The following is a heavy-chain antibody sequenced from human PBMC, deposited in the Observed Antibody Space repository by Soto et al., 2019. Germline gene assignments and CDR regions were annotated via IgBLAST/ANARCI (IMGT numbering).Heavy chain of an antibody. J-gene: IGHJ4*02. CDR2: ISAHNGNT. V-gene: IGHV1-18*01. D-gene: IGHD1-1*01. CDR3: ARGRYGDY. CDR1: GYAFTTYG. Sequence: QVHLVQSGAEVKKPGASVKVSCKGSGYAFTTYGITWVRQAPGQGLEWMGWISAHNGNTNYAQKLQGRVTVTRDTFTGPAYMELRSLRSDDTAGYYCARGRYGDYWGQGALVTVSS.